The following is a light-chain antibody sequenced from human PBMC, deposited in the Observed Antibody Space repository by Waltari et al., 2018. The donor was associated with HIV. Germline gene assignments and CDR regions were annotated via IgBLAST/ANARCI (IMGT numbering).Light chain of an antibody. V-gene: IGKV4-1*01. CDR1: QSILHSPNNKNY. J-gene: IGKJ3*01. CDR2: WAS. Sequence: DIVMAQSPDPLALALGARATINFKSPQSILHSPNNKNYLAWYQQKPGQPPKLLIYWASTRESGVPDRFSGSGSGTDFTLTISSLQAEDVAVYYCQQYYSTPFTFGPGTKVDIK. CDR3: QQYYSTPFT.